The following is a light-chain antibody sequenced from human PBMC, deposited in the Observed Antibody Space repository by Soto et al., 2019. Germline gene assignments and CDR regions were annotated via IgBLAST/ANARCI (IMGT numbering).Light chain of an antibody. CDR2: DAS. CDR3: QQYVFLSVT. J-gene: IGKJ3*01. CDR1: QDIRNY. Sequence: QMTQSPSSLSASVGDRVTITCQASQDIRNYLNWYQQKPGKAPKLLIYDASALEIGVPSRFSGGGSGTHFFFTISSLQPEDVATYYWQQYVFLSVTFGPGTRVDIK. V-gene: IGKV1-33*01.